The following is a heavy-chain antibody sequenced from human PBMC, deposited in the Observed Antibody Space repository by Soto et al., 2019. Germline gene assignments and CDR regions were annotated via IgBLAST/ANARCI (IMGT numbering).Heavy chain of an antibody. V-gene: IGHV1-18*01. CDR1: GYTFTSYG. CDR3: TRAVGYCISTSCYGYNWFDP. CDR2: ISAYNGNT. J-gene: IGHJ5*02. D-gene: IGHD2-2*01. Sequence: QVQLVQSGAEVKKHGASVKVSCKASGYTFTSYGISWVRQAPGQGLEWMGWISAYNGNTNYAQKLQGRVTMTTDTSTSTAYMELRSLRSDDTAVYYCTRAVGYCISTSCYGYNWFDPWGQGTLVAVSS.